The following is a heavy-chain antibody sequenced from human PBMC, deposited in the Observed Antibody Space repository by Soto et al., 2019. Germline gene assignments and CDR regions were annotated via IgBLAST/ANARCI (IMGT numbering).Heavy chain of an antibody. CDR1: GYSFSSYW. D-gene: IGHD3-10*01. V-gene: IGHV5-51*01. Sequence: GESLKISCKGSGYSFSSYWIVWVRQKPGKDLEWMGIIYPGDSDTRYNPSFQGQVTISADKSISTAFPQWSSLKASDTAIYYCARYVSRGRSTFDFWGKGTLVTVSS. J-gene: IGHJ4*02. CDR3: ARYVSRGRSTFDF. CDR2: IYPGDSDT.